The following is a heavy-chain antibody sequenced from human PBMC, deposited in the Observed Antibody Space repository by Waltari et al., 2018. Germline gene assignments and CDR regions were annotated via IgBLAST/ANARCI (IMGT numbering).Heavy chain of an antibody. V-gene: IGHV3-30*18. CDR3: AKGYVGATDY. Sequence: QVQLVESGGGVVQPGRSLRLSCAASGFTFSRYGMNWVRQAPGKGLEWVAVISYDGSNKYYADSVKGRFTISRDNSKNTLYLQMNSLRAEDTAVYYCAKGYVGATDYWGQGTLVTVSS. J-gene: IGHJ4*02. CDR1: GFTFSRYG. D-gene: IGHD1-26*01. CDR2: ISYDGSNK.